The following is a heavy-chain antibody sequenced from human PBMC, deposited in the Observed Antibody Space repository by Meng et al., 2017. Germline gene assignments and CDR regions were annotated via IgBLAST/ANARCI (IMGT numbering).Heavy chain of an antibody. D-gene: IGHD6-19*01. Sequence: GESLKISCAVSGFTFTNGWVHWVRQAPGKGLEWVGRIWSKTDGATADYAAPAQGRFTISTDDSENTLYLQMSSLKIGDTAVYYCLKYNSGCSWGQGTLVTVSS. CDR1: GFTFTNGW. J-gene: IGHJ5*02. CDR3: LKYNSGCS. CDR2: IWSKTDGATA. V-gene: IGHV3-15*01.